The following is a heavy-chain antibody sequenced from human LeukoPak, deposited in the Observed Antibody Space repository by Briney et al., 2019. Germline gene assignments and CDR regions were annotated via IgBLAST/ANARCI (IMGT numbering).Heavy chain of an antibody. V-gene: IGHV3-33*01. CDR1: GFTFSNYD. CDR2: IWYDGSNK. D-gene: IGHD3-10*01. CDR3: ARHLDYYGSGTYEF. J-gene: IGHJ4*02. Sequence: PGGSLRLSCAASGFTFSNYDVHWVRQAPGKGLEWVAVIWYDGSNKYYVDSVKGRFTISRDISKNTLYLQMNSLSAEDTAVYYCARHLDYYGSGTYEFWGQGTLVTVSS.